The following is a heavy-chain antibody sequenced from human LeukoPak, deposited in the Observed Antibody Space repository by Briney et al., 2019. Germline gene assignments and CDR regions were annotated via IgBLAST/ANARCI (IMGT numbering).Heavy chain of an antibody. J-gene: IGHJ6*02. CDR1: GGSISSYY. CDR2: IYYSGST. D-gene: IGHD4-17*01. V-gene: IGHV4-59*01. CDR3: ARTRTTVTTNYYYYYGMDV. Sequence: SETLSLTCTVSGGSISSYYWGWIRQPPGKGLEWIGYIYYSGSTNYNPSLKSRVTISLDTSKNQFSLKQSSVTAADTAVYYCARTRTTVTTNYYYYYGMDVWGQGTTVTVSS.